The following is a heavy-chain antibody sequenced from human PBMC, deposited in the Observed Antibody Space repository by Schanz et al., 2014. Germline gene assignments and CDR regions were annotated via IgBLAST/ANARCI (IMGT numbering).Heavy chain of an antibody. CDR1: GGSIRSYF. CDR2: VFPNGIT. CDR3: AREPLSGYNWFDP. Sequence: QVQLQESGPGLLKPSETLSLTCTVSGGSIRSYFWSWIRQPAGKALEWVGRVFPNGITNYNPSLKSRVTISLDTSKNQFSLNLSSATAADTAVYYCAREPLSGYNWFDPWGQGTLVTVSS. D-gene: IGHD6-25*01. V-gene: IGHV4-4*07. J-gene: IGHJ5*02.